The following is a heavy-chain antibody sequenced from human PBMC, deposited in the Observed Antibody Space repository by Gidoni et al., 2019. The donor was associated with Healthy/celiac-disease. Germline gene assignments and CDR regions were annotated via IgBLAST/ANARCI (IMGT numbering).Heavy chain of an antibody. D-gene: IGHD2-2*01. J-gene: IGHJ6*03. Sequence: EVQLLESGGGLVQPGGSLRLACAASGFTFSSYAMSWVRQAPGKGLEWVSAISGSGGSTYYADSVKGRFTISRDNSKNTLYLQMNSLRAEDTAVYYCAKDQSQLYYYYMDVWGKGTTVTVSS. V-gene: IGHV3-23*01. CDR3: AKDQSQLYYYYMDV. CDR1: GFTFSSYA. CDR2: ISGSGGST.